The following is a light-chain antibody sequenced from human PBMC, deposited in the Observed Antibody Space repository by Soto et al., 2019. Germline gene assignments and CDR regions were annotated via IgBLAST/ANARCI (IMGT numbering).Light chain of an antibody. V-gene: IGKV3-20*01. Sequence: IVFTQSPGTLSLSPGERATLSCRASQSVSSNYITWYQQKPGQAPRRLIFGASSRATGIPDRFSGSGSGTDFTLTISRXEPEDFAVYYCQQYGSSPSTFGQGTKVDIK. CDR1: QSVSSNY. CDR3: QQYGSSPST. J-gene: IGKJ1*01. CDR2: GAS.